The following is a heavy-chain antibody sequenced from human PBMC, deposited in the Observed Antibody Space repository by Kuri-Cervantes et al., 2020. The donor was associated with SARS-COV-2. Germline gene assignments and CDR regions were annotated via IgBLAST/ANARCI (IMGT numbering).Heavy chain of an antibody. D-gene: IGHD3-9*01. V-gene: IGHV1-69*06. Sequence: SVKVSCKASGGTFSSYAISWVQQAPGQGLEWMGGIIPIFGTANYAQKFQGRVTITADKSTSTAYMELSSLRSEDTAVYHCARKHILTGWAYYYYGMDVWGQGTTVTVSS. CDR2: IIPIFGTA. CDR3: ARKHILTGWAYYYYGMDV. CDR1: GGTFSSYA. J-gene: IGHJ6*02.